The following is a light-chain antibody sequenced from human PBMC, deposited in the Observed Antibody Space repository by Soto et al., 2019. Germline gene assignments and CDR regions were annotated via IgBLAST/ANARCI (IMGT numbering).Light chain of an antibody. CDR2: GAS. Sequence: EIVLTHSPGTLSLSPVERATLSFGSNQSVTSNYLAWYQQKPGQAPRLLIYGASRRATGIPDRFIGSGSGTDFTLTISRLEPEDFAVYYCQHYIMSLTTFGQGTKVDIK. CDR1: QSVTSNY. V-gene: IGKV3-20*01. CDR3: QHYIMSLTT. J-gene: IGKJ1*01.